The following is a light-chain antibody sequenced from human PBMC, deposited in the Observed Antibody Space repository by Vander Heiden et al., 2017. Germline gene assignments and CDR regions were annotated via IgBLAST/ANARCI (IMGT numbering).Light chain of an antibody. CDR1: QSVSSY. J-gene: IGKJ4*01. Sequence: IVLTQSPATLSLSPGERATLSCRASQSVSSYLAWYQQKPGQAPRLLIYDASNRATGIPARFSGSGSGTDCTLTISSLEPEDFAVYYCQQRSNWPPTVTFGGGTKVEIK. V-gene: IGKV3-11*01. CDR3: QQRSNWPPTVT. CDR2: DAS.